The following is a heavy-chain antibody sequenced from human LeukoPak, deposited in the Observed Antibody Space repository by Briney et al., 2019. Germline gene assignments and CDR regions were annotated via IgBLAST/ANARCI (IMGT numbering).Heavy chain of an antibody. J-gene: IGHJ4*02. CDR1: GGSISTYY. CDR2: MYNSGST. V-gene: IGHV4-59*12. Sequence: SETLSLTCTVSGGSISTYYWSWIRQPPGKGLQWIGYMYNSGSTNYNPSLKSRVTISVDTSKNQFSLKLSSVTAADTAVYYCARDPGYYFDYWGQGTLVTVSS. CDR3: ARDPGYYFDY. D-gene: IGHD7-27*01.